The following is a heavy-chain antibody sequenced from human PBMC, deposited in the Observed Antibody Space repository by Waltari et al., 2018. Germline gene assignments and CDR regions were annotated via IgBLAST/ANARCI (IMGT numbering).Heavy chain of an antibody. CDR3: ARVGARWWLRNDHWFDP. CDR2: IYHSGST. J-gene: IGHJ5*02. CDR1: GYSISSGYS. D-gene: IGHD5-12*01. V-gene: IGHV4-38-2*01. Sequence: QVQLQESGPGLVKPSETLSLTCAVSGYSISSGYSWGWIRKPHGKGLEWIGSIYHSGSTYYNPSLKSRVTISVDTSKNQFSLKLSSVTAADTAVYYCARVGARWWLRNDHWFDPWGQGTLVTVSS.